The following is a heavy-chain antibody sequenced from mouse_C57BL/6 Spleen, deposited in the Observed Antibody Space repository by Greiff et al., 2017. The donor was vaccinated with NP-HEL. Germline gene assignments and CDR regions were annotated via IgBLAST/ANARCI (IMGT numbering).Heavy chain of an antibody. CDR2: IHPSDSDT. V-gene: IGHV1-74*01. Sequence: QVQLKQPGAELVKPGASVKVSCKASGYTFTSYWMHWVKQRPGQGLEWIGRIHPSDSDTNYNQKFKGKATLTVDKSSSTAYMQLSSLTSEDSAVYYCAIGGQLRLHYAMDYWGQGTSVTVSS. J-gene: IGHJ4*01. CDR3: AIGGQLRLHYAMDY. D-gene: IGHD3-2*02. CDR1: GYTFTSYW.